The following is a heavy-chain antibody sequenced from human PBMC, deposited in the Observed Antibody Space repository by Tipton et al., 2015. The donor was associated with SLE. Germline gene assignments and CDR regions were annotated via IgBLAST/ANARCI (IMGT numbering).Heavy chain of an antibody. CDR1: GFTFSSYS. J-gene: IGHJ3*02. V-gene: IGHV3-21*03. CDR3: AREPSQAFDI. Sequence: LRLSCAASGFTFSSYSMNWVRQAPGKGLEWVSSISSCGKYIYYAKSVKGRFTTSRDNAHNSLYLQMNSLRAEDTAVYYCAREPSQAFDIWGQGTMVTVSS. CDR2: ISSCGKYI.